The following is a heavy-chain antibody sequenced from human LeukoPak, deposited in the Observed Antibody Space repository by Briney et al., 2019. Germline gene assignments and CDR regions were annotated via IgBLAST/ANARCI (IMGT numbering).Heavy chain of an antibody. Sequence: GGSLRLSCAASGFTFDDYGMSWVRQAPGKGLEWVSSIKWNGGSTGYADSVKGRFTISRDNAKNSLYLQMNSLRAEDTALYYCARESDYYDSSGYYDYWGQGTLVTVSS. D-gene: IGHD3-22*01. CDR2: IKWNGGST. J-gene: IGHJ4*02. CDR3: ARESDYYDSSGYYDY. CDR1: GFTFDDYG. V-gene: IGHV3-20*04.